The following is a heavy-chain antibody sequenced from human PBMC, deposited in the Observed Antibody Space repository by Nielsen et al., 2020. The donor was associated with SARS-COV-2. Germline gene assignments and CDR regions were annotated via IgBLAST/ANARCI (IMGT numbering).Heavy chain of an antibody. Sequence: GESLKISCAASGFTFSSYWMSWVRQAPGKGLEWVANIKQDGSEKYYVDSVKGRFTISRDNAKNSLYLQMNSLRAEDTAVYYCARDGYFDWLFPNYYGLDVWGQGTTVTVSS. J-gene: IGHJ6*02. CDR2: IKQDGSEK. CDR1: GFTFSSYW. CDR3: ARDGYFDWLFPNYYGLDV. V-gene: IGHV3-7*01. D-gene: IGHD3-9*01.